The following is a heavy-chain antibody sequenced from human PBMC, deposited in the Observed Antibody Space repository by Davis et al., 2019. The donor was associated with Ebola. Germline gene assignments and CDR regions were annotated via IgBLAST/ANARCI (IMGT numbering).Heavy chain of an antibody. J-gene: IGHJ6*04. CDR2: TYYASNEWYH. CDR1: GDSVSINSAG. CDR3: TRGWLRGGMDV. Sequence: PSETLSLTCAISGDSVSINSAGWNWIRQSPSRGLEWLGRTYYASNEWYHHYALSVESRITINLDTSKDQFSLQLNSVTPEDTALYYCTRGWLRGGMDVWGEGTTVTVSS. V-gene: IGHV6-1*01. D-gene: IGHD5-18*01.